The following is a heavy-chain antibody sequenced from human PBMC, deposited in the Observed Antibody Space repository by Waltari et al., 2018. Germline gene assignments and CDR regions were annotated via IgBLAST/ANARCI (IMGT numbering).Heavy chain of an antibody. CDR2: FDPEYGEA. V-gene: IGHV1-24*01. J-gene: IGHJ5*02. CDR3: TRDRVGYCSGGTCYSRWFDP. Sequence: QVQLVQSGAEVKKPGASVKVPCRVSGYSLTESALHWVRPAPGKGLEWLGGFDPEYGEAVYAQEFQGRVTMTEDTSKDTAYMELSSLTYEDTAVYYCTRDRVGYCSGGTCYSRWFDPWGQGTLVTVSS. D-gene: IGHD2-15*01. CDR1: GYSLTESA.